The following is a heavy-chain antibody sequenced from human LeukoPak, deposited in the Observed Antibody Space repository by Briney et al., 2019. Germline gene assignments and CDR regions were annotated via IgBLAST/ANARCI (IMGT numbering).Heavy chain of an antibody. CDR1: GFTFSSYS. D-gene: IGHD1-26*01. CDR3: TTDPVGEWEPLPDDLDY. J-gene: IGHJ4*02. V-gene: IGHV3-15*01. Sequence: GGSLRLSCAASGFTFSSYSMNWVRQAPGKGLEWVGRIKSKTDGGTTDYAAPVKGRFTISRDDSKNTLYLQMNSLKTEDTAVYYCTTDPVGEWEPLPDDLDYWGQGTLVTVSS. CDR2: IKSKTDGGTT.